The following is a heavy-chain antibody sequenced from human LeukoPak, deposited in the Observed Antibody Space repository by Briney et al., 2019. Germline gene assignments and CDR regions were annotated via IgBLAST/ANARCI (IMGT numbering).Heavy chain of an antibody. Sequence: ASVKVSCKASGYTFTGYYMHWVRQAPGQGLEWMGWINPNSGGTNYAQKFQGRVTMTRDTSISTAYMELSKLRSDDTAVYYCAALNYGSGSYEIDYWGQGTLVTVSS. V-gene: IGHV1-2*02. D-gene: IGHD3-10*01. CDR1: GYTFTGYY. J-gene: IGHJ4*02. CDR3: AALNYGSGSYEIDY. CDR2: INPNSGGT.